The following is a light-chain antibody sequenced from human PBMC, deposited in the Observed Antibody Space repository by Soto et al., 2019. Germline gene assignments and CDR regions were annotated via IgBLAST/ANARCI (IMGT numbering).Light chain of an antibody. Sequence: EVVMTQSPATVSVSPGEGVTLSCRASQTISNDLAWYQQKPGQAPRLLIYGASTRDTGVPARFSGGGSGTEFTLTISSLHSEDFEFYYWQQHNKWPPLTFRGGTKVDIK. CDR2: GAS. CDR1: QTISND. V-gene: IGKV3-15*01. J-gene: IGKJ4*01. CDR3: QQHNKWPPLT.